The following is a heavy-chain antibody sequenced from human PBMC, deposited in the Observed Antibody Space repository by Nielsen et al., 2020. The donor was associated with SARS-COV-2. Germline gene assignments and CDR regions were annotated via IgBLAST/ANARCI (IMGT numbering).Heavy chain of an antibody. Sequence: SQTLSLTCAVYGGSFSGYYWSWIRQPPGKGLEWIGEINHSGSTNYNPSLKSRVTISVDTSKNQFSLKLSSVTAADTAVYYCARSDIVVVPAALGTVYYYYYYMDVWGKGTTVTVSS. CDR3: ARSDIVVVPAALGTVYYYYYYMDV. CDR2: INHSGST. V-gene: IGHV4-34*01. D-gene: IGHD2-2*01. J-gene: IGHJ6*03. CDR1: GGSFSGYY.